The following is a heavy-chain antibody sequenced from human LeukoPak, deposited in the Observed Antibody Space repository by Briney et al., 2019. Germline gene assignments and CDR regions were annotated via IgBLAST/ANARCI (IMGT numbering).Heavy chain of an antibody. Sequence: GRSLTLSCALSGFTFSRYWMSWVRQAPGEWLEWVANINEDGNEEYYVDSVRGRFTIARDNAKNSLYLQMNSLRAEDTAVYYCARAGDGTAARDYWGQGTLVTVSS. J-gene: IGHJ4*02. V-gene: IGHV3-7*01. CDR1: GFTFSRYW. CDR2: INEDGNEE. CDR3: ARAGDGTAARDY. D-gene: IGHD2-15*01.